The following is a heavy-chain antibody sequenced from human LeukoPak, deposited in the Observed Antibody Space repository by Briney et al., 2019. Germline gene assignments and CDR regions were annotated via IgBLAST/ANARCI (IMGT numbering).Heavy chain of an antibody. CDR3: ARGYGYCSSTSCYTGGYYYYYMDV. V-gene: IGHV1-8*03. CDR1: GYTFTSYD. Sequence: GASVKVSCKASGYTFTSYDIHWVRQATGQGLEWMGWMNPNSGNTGYAQKFQGRVTITRNTSISTAYMELSSLRSEDTAVYYCARGYGYCSSTSCYTGGYYYYYMDVWGKGTTVTVSS. J-gene: IGHJ6*03. CDR2: MNPNSGNT. D-gene: IGHD2-2*02.